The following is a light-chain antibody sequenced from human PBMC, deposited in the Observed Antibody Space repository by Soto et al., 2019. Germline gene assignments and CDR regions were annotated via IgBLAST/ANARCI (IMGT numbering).Light chain of an antibody. CDR2: GAS. CDR1: QSVSSSY. Sequence: EIVLTQSPGTLSLSPGERATLSCRASQSVSSSYLAWYQQKPGQAPRLLIYGASSRATGIPDRFSGSGSGTDFTLTISRLEPEDFAVYYCQRYDTFGQGTKVEIK. V-gene: IGKV3-20*01. CDR3: QRYDT. J-gene: IGKJ1*01.